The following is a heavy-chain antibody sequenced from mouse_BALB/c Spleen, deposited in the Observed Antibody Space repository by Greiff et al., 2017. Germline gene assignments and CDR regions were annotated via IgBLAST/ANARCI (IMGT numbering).Heavy chain of an antibody. V-gene: IGHV5-17*02. J-gene: IGHJ4*01. Sequence: EVKLVESGGGLVQPGGSLKLSCAASGFTFSSFGMHWVRQAPEKGLEWVAYISSGSSTIYYADTVKGRFTISRDKPKNTLFLQMTSLRSEDTAMYYCASDYYYYAMDYWGQGTSVTVSS. D-gene: IGHD2-4*01. CDR2: ISSGSSTI. CDR3: ASDYYYYAMDY. CDR1: GFTFSSFG.